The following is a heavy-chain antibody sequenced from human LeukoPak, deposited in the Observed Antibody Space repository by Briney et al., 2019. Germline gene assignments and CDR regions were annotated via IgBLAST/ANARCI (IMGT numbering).Heavy chain of an antibody. Sequence: PGRSLTLSCAPSGLSFSSYGTHCVRHAPGKGLEWVAVIRYDGSNKYYADSVKGRFPISRDNSKNTMYLEMNRLGAEDTAGYYCAREIGWELLTIDYWGQGTLVTVSS. J-gene: IGHJ4*02. D-gene: IGHD1-26*01. CDR1: GLSFSSYG. V-gene: IGHV3-33*01. CDR3: AREIGWELLTIDY. CDR2: IRYDGSNK.